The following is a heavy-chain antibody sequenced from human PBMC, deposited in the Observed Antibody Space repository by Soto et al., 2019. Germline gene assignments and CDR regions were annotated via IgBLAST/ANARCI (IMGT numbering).Heavy chain of an antibody. CDR1: GFTFSSYA. J-gene: IGHJ4*02. CDR3: ARSSPTEYYYGSGGGFDY. CDR2: ISYDGSNQ. V-gene: IGHV3-30-3*01. D-gene: IGHD3-10*01. Sequence: QVQLVESGGGVVQPGRSLRLSCAASGFTFSSYAMHWVRQAPGKGLEWVAVISYDGSNQYYADSVKGRFTISRDNSKNTLYLQMNSLRAEDTAVYYCARSSPTEYYYGSGGGFDYWGQGTLVTVSS.